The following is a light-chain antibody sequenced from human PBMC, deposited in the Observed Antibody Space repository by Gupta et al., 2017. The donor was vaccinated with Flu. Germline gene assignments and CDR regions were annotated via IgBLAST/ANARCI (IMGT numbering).Light chain of an antibody. CDR3: QTWGTGVVV. CDR1: SGHSSNA. V-gene: IGLV4-69*01. CDR2: LNSDGSH. Sequence: QLVLTHSPSASASLGASVKLTCTLSSGHSSNAIAWHQQQPEKGPRYLMNLNSDGSHSKGDGIPDRFSGSSSGAERYLTISSLQSEDEADYYCQTWGTGVVVFGGGTKLTVL. J-gene: IGLJ2*01.